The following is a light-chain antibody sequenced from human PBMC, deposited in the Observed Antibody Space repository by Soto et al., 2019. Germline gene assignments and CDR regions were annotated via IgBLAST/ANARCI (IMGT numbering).Light chain of an antibody. CDR3: QQYCTLPLT. Sequence: EIVLTQSPGTLSFSQGERATLSCRASHSVGSTYLAWYQQKPGQAPRLLIVGASSRATGIPDRFSGSGSGTDFTLTISRLEPEDFAVFYCQQYCTLPLTFGGGTKVDI. J-gene: IGKJ4*01. CDR2: GAS. V-gene: IGKV3-20*01. CDR1: HSVGSTY.